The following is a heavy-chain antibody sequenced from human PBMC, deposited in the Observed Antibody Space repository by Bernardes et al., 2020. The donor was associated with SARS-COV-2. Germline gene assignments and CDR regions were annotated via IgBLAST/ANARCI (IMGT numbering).Heavy chain of an antibody. CDR3: VRGPSDGHGRFEY. CDR1: GFTFSSYW. V-gene: IGHV3-74*03. J-gene: IGHJ4*02. Sequence: GGSLRLSCAASGFTFSSYWMHWVRQAPGEGLVWVSRINGDGSTTTYADSVRGRFTISRDNANNTLYLQMNSLRVEDTAVYYCVRGPSDGHGRFEYWGQGILGTVAS. CDR2: INGDGSTT.